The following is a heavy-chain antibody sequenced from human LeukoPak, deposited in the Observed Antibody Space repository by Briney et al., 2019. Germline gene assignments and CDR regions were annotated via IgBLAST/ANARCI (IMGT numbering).Heavy chain of an antibody. Sequence: SETLSLTCAVYGGSFSVYYWSWIRQPPGKGLEWIGEINHSGSTSYNPSLKSRVTISVDTSKNQFSLKLSSVTAADTAMYYCARGPSFGSNVDYWGQGTLVTVSS. CDR2: INHSGST. D-gene: IGHD5-18*01. CDR3: ARGPSFGSNVDY. J-gene: IGHJ4*02. CDR1: GGSFSVYY. V-gene: IGHV4-34*01.